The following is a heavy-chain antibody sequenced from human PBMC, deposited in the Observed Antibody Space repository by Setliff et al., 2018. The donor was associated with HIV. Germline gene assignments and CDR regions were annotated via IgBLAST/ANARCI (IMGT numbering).Heavy chain of an antibody. D-gene: IGHD3-10*01. CDR3: ARGRNYGSPYFYYMDV. CDR1: GGSFSGYY. Sequence: SETLSLTCAVYGGSFSGYYWSWIRQPPGKGLEWLGEIDHTGSTNYNLSLKSRITMSADPSKNQFTLKVRSVIAADTALYYCARGRNYGSPYFYYMDVWATGTTVTVSS. J-gene: IGHJ6*03. CDR2: IDHTGST. V-gene: IGHV4-34*01.